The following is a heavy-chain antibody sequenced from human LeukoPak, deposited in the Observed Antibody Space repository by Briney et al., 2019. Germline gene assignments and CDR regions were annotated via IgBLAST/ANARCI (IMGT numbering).Heavy chain of an antibody. D-gene: IGHD5-12*01. J-gene: IGHJ4*02. CDR1: GFTFSTYN. CDR3: AKDREGLSSGYDLEYFDY. Sequence: PGGSLRLSCAASGFTFSTYNMNWVRQAPGKGLEWVSSITSSSNYLYYADSVKGRFTISRDNSKNTLFLQMNSLRAEDTAVYYCAKDREGLSSGYDLEYFDYWGQGTLVTVFS. CDR2: ITSSSNYL. V-gene: IGHV3-21*04.